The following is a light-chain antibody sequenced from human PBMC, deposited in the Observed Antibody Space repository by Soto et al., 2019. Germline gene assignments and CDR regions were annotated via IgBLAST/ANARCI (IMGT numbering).Light chain of an antibody. V-gene: IGKV3-20*01. CDR1: QSVSNNY. J-gene: IGKJ1*01. CDR3: QQYNTYSRT. Sequence: EIVLTQSPGTLSLSPGERASLSCRASQSVSNNYLAWYQQKPGQAPRLLIYGASNRATGIPDRFSGSGSGTDFTLTISSLQPDDFATYYCQQYNTYSRTFGQGTKVDIK. CDR2: GAS.